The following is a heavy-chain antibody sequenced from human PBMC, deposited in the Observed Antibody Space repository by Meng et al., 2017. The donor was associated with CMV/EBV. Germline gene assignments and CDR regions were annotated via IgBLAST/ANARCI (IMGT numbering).Heavy chain of an antibody. CDR3: ARAQYSSSCDY. CDR1: GGSISSGDYY. D-gene: IGHD6-13*01. J-gene: IGHJ4*02. V-gene: IGHV4-30-4*08. CDR2: IYYSGST. Sequence: QGHRQQCGPGLVKPSQPLSLPCTVSGGSISSGDYYWSWIRQPPGKGLEWIGYIYYSGSTYYNPSLKSRVTISVDTSKNQFSLKLSSVTAADTAVYYCARAQYSSSCDYWGQGTLVTVSS.